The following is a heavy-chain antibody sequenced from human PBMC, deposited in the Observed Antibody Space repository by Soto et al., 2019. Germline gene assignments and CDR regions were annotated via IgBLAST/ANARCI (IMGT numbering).Heavy chain of an antibody. J-gene: IGHJ6*02. V-gene: IGHV1-18*01. CDR3: ARDPYHVLMVNAPNLYGMDV. Sequence: QVQLVQSGAEVKKPGASVKVSCKASGYTFTTYDISWVRQAPGQGLEWMGRISTYNGDTNYPQSLKGRLTMTTDTSTATAYMELRSLGSDDTAVYYCARDPYHVLMVNAPNLYGMDVWGQGTTVTVSS. D-gene: IGHD2-8*01. CDR1: GYTFTTYD. CDR2: ISTYNGDT.